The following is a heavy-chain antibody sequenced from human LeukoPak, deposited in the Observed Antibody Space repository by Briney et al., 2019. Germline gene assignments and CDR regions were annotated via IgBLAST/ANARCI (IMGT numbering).Heavy chain of an antibody. CDR2: IRWNRGSI. CDR3: AKELRAYDMLTESGGLGY. D-gene: IGHD3-9*01. J-gene: IGHJ4*02. CDR1: GFTFDDYA. V-gene: IGHV3-9*03. Sequence: GRSLRLSCAASGFTFDDYAMHWVRQAPGKGLEWVSDIRWNRGSIGYADSVKGRFTISRDNAKNSLYLQMNSLRAEDMALYYCAKELRAYDMLTESGGLGYWGQGTLVTVSS.